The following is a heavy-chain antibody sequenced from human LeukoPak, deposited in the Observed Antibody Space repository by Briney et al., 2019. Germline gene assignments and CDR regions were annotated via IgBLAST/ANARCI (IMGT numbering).Heavy chain of an antibody. J-gene: IGHJ5*02. CDR2: VYPEDGET. D-gene: IGHD1-1*01. V-gene: IGHV1-69-2*01. CDR1: GYIFTDYN. CDR3: ATEEGVQLEVGGGP. Sequence: ASVKVSCTASGYIFTDYNLHWVPQAPGKGLEWMGRVYPEDGETIYAEKFHGRVIITADTSTDTSYMELSSLRSEDTAVYYCATEEGVQLEVGGGPWGQGTLVTVSS.